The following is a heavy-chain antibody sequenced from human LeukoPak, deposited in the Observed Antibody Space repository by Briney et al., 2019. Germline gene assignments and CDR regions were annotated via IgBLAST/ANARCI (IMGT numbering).Heavy chain of an antibody. J-gene: IGHJ3*02. CDR1: GFTFSSYA. V-gene: IGHV3-23*01. CDR3: ARDRVWTAAGTDAFDI. Sequence: PGGSLRLSCAASGFTFSSYAMSWVRQAPGKGLEWVSAISGSGGSTYYADSVKGRFTISRDNSKNTLYLQMNSLRAEDTAVYYCARDRVWTAAGTDAFDIWGQGTMVTVSS. CDR2: ISGSGGST. D-gene: IGHD6-13*01.